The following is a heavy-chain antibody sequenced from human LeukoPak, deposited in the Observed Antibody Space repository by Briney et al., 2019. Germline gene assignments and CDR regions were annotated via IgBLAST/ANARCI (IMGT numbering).Heavy chain of an antibody. CDR3: ARDTYCSGGSCYSGYFDY. D-gene: IGHD2-15*01. CDR2: INPSGGST. CDR1: GYTFTSYY. J-gene: IGHJ4*02. V-gene: IGHV1-46*01. Sequence: ASVKVSCKASGYTFTSYYMHWVRQAPGQGLEWMGIINPSGGSTSYAQKFQGRVTMTRDTSTSTVYMELSSLRSEDTAVYYCARDTYCSGGSCYSGYFDYWGQGTLGTVSS.